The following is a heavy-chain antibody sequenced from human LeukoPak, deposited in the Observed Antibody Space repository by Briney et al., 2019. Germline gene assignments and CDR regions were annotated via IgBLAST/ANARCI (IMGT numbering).Heavy chain of an antibody. CDR3: AKDRSKTSWGSFDL. J-gene: IGHJ4*02. Sequence: GGSLRLSCAASGFTFSSFGMHWVRRAPGKGLEWVAFMSIDEDGGKTYFADSVKGRFTISRDNSKKTVDLQMNSLRPEDTAVYYCAKDRSKTSWGSFDLWGLGTLVTVSS. CDR1: GFTFSSFG. D-gene: IGHD3-16*01. CDR2: MSIDEDGGKT. V-gene: IGHV3-30*02.